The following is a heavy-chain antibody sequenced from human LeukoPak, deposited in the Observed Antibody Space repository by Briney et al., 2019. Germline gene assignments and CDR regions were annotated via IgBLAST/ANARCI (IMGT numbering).Heavy chain of an antibody. D-gene: IGHD3-9*01. J-gene: IGHJ6*03. Sequence: PSETLSLTCTVSGGSISSGDYYWSWIRRPPGKGLEWIGYIYYSGSTYYNPSLKSRVTISVVTSKNQFSLKLSSVTAADTAVYYCARDTPGGYDILTGSYYYYYMDVWGKGTTVTVSS. CDR2: IYYSGST. V-gene: IGHV4-30-4*08. CDR1: GGSISSGDYY. CDR3: ARDTPGGYDILTGSYYYYYMDV.